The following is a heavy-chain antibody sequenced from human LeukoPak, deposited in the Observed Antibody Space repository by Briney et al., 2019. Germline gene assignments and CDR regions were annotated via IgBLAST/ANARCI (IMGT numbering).Heavy chain of an antibody. Sequence: GRSLRLSCAASGFSFRSYGFHWVRQAPGKGLEWGGLIWFDDSKKYYTDSVKGRFTISRDNSKNTLYLQMNSLRAEDTAVYYCTRDPAVAGYYFDYWGQGTLVTVSS. CDR1: GFSFRSYG. D-gene: IGHD6-19*01. CDR2: IWFDDSKK. J-gene: IGHJ4*02. CDR3: TRDPAVAGYYFDY. V-gene: IGHV3-33*01.